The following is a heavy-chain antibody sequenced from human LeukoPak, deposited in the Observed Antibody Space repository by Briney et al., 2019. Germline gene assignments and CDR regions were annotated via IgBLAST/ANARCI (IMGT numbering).Heavy chain of an antibody. J-gene: IGHJ4*02. Sequence: GGSLRLSCAASGFTFTGYAMHWVRQAPDKGLEWVAFIRHDESNKYYVDSVKGRFTISRDNSKNTLYLQTNSLRAEDTAVSYCARDSSYLYGSGVLESWGQGTLVTVSS. CDR2: IRHDESNK. V-gene: IGHV3-30*02. CDR1: GFTFTGYA. D-gene: IGHD3-10*01. CDR3: ARDSSYLYGSGVLES.